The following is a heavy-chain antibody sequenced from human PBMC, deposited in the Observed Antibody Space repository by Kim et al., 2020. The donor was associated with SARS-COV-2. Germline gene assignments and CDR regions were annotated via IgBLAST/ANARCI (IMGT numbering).Heavy chain of an antibody. J-gene: IGHJ6*02. CDR3: AKVTLGYYGPESPTYYYRLDI. D-gene: IGHD3-16*01. Sequence: RFTISRDNSKNTLYLQMNSLRSGDTAVYYCAKVTLGYYGPESPTYYYRLDIWGQGTTVTVSS. V-gene: IGHV3-23*01.